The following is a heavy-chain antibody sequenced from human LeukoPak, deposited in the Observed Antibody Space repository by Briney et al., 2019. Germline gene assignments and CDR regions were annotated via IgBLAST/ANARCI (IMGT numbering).Heavy chain of an antibody. Sequence: LTCAVYGGSFSGYYWSWIRQPPGKGLEWIGEINHSGSTNYNPSLKSRVTISVDTSKNQFSLKLSSVTAADTAVYYCALSPYYGSGSYYYWGQGTLVTVSS. D-gene: IGHD3-10*01. CDR3: ALSPYYGSGSYYY. CDR1: GGSFSGYY. V-gene: IGHV4-34*01. CDR2: INHSGST. J-gene: IGHJ4*02.